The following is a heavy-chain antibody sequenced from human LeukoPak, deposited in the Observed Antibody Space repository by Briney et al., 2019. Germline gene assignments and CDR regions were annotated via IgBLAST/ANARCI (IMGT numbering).Heavy chain of an antibody. J-gene: IGHJ4*02. D-gene: IGHD2-2*01. V-gene: IGHV4-4*07. CDR3: ARGVVVVPAAISVGYFDY. CDR2: IYTSGST. CDR1: GGSISSYY. Sequence: SETLSLTCTVSGGSISSYYWSWIRQPAGKGLEWIGRIYTSGSTNYNPSLKSRVTMSVDTSKNQFSLKLSSVTAADTAVYYCARGVVVVPAAISVGYFDYWGQGTLVTVSS.